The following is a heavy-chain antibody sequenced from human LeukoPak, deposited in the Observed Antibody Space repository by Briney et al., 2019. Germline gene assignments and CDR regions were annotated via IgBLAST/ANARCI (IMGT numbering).Heavy chain of an antibody. J-gene: IGHJ4*02. CDR3: VKNDGWFHLAQ. V-gene: IGHV3-7*03. CDR2: IKTDGSET. Sequence: GGSLRLSCAASGFSFRDHWMDWVRQAPGKGLEWVGHIKTDGSETYYLDSLKGRISISRDNTNNALYLQMNSLRVEDTAIYYCVKNDGWFHLAQWGQGTLVTVSS. D-gene: IGHD6-19*01. CDR1: GFSFRDHW.